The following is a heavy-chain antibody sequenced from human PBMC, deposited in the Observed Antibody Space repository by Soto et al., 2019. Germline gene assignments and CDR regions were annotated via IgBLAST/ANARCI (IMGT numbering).Heavy chain of an antibody. Sequence: PGGSLRLSCAASGFTFSSYGMHWVRQAPGKGLEWVAVISYDGSYKYYADSVKGRFTISRDNSKNTLYLQMNSLRAEDTAVYYCAEDLDNWDIGGSYYYMDVWGKGTTVTVSS. J-gene: IGHJ6*03. CDR3: AEDLDNWDIGGSYYYMDV. V-gene: IGHV3-30*18. D-gene: IGHD1-20*01. CDR1: GFTFSSYG. CDR2: ISYDGSYK.